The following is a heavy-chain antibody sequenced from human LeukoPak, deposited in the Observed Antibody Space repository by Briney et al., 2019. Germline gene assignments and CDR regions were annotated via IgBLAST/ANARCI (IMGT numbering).Heavy chain of an antibody. V-gene: IGHV4-4*02. J-gene: IGHJ4*02. Sequence: SETLSLTCAVSGGSISSSNWWSWVRQPPGKGLEWIGEIYHSGSTNYNPSLKSRVTISVDKSKNQFSLKLSSVTAADTAVYYCARRRGGRWLQLFDYWGQGTLVTVSS. CDR1: GGSISSSNW. CDR3: ARRRGGRWLQLFDY. CDR2: IYHSGST. D-gene: IGHD5-24*01.